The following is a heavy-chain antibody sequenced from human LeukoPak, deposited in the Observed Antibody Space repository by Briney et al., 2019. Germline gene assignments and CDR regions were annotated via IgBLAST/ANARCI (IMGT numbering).Heavy chain of an antibody. CDR3: ARDLVGATGWDAFDI. V-gene: IGHV4-38-2*02. CDR1: GHSISSGHY. CDR2: LYNSGTT. D-gene: IGHD1-26*01. J-gene: IGHJ3*02. Sequence: SETLSLTCAVSGHSISSGHYWGWIRQPPGKGLEWIGSLYNSGTTYHNPALKSRVTISADTSKNQFSLQLVSLTAADTAVYYCARDLVGATGWDAFDIWGQGTMVTVSS.